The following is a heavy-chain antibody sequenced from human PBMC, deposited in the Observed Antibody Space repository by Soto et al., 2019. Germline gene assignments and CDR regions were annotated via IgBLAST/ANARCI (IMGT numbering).Heavy chain of an antibody. CDR1: GGSFSGYY. CDR3: GRCSWPIPWNYYYAMDV. J-gene: IGHJ6*01. Sequence: SQTLSLTCAVYGGSFSGYYWSWIRQPPSKGLEWIGEITHSGSTNYNPSLKSRVTISVDTSKNQFSLTMSSVTAADTAVYYCGRCSWPIPWNYYYAMDVWGQGTMVTVSS. D-gene: IGHD5-12*01. V-gene: IGHV4-34*01. CDR2: ITHSGST.